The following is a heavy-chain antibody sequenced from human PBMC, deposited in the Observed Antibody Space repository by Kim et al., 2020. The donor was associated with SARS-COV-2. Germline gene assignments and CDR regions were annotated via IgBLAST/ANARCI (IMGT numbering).Heavy chain of an antibody. V-gene: IGHV4-4*02. CDR2: IYHSGST. Sequence: SETLSLTCAVSGGSISSSNWWSWVRQPPGKGLEWIGEIYHSGSTNYNPSLKSRVTISVDKSKNQFSLKLSSVTAADTAVYYCARDQATRYSGVFDYWGQGTLVTVSS. CDR1: GGSISSSNW. CDR3: ARDQATRYSGVFDY. D-gene: IGHD2-15*01. J-gene: IGHJ4*02.